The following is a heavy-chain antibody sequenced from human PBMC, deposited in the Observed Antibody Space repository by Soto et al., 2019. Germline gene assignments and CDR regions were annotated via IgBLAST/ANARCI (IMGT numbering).Heavy chain of an antibody. D-gene: IGHD3-10*01. CDR3: THSGVTYYYGPGNDYAMNH. V-gene: IGHV2-5*01. CDR1: GFSLSTSGVG. J-gene: IGHJ4*02. Sequence: SGPTLVNPTQTLTLTCTFSGFSLSTSGVGVGWIRQPPGKALECLALIYGNDDKRYSPSLKNRLTITKDTSKNQVVITKTNMDPVDTATYYCTHSGVTYYYGPGNDYAMNHWGQGTLVTVSS. CDR2: IYGNDDK.